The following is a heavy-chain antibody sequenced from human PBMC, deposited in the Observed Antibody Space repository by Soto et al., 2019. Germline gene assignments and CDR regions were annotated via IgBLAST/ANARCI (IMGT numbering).Heavy chain of an antibody. CDR1: GFTFSSYA. V-gene: IGHV3-23*01. CDR2: ISGSGGST. Sequence: EVQLLESGGGLVQPGGSLRLSCAASGFTFSSYAMSWVRQAPGKGLEWVSAISGSGGSTYYADSVKGRFTISRDNSKNTLYVQMNRLRAEDTAVYYCAKASGWFGEFDYWGQGTLVTVSS. D-gene: IGHD3-10*01. CDR3: AKASGWFGEFDY. J-gene: IGHJ4*02.